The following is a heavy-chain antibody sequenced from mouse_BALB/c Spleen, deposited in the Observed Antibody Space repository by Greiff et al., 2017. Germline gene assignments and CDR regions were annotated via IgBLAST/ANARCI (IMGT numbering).Heavy chain of an antibody. CDR2: IYPGDGDT. V-gene: IGHV1-82*01. J-gene: IGHJ3*01. Sequence: VQLQQSGPELVKPGASVKISCKASGYAFSSSWMNWVKQRPGQGLEWIGRIYPGDGDTNYNGKFKGKATLTADKSSSTAYMQLSSLTSVDSAVYFCARADYGNQFAYWGQGTLVTVSA. CDR1: GYAFSSSW. CDR3: ARADYGNQFAY. D-gene: IGHD2-1*01.